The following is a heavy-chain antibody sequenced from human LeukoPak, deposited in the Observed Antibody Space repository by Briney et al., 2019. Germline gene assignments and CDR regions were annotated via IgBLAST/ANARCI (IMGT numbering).Heavy chain of an antibody. V-gene: IGHV3-7*01. J-gene: IGHJ4*02. D-gene: IGHD6-19*01. Sequence: GGSLRLSCAASGFTFSSYGMHWVRQAPGKGLEWVANIKQDGSEKDYVDSVKGRFTISRDNAKNSLYLQMNSLRTEDTALYYCARVSSLPVAGFFDYWGQGTLVTVSS. CDR3: ARVSSLPVAGFFDY. CDR1: GFTFSSYG. CDR2: IKQDGSEK.